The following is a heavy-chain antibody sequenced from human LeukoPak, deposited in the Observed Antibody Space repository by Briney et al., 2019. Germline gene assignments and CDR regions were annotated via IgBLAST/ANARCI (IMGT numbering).Heavy chain of an antibody. D-gene: IGHD6-19*01. CDR2: INHSGST. J-gene: IGHJ4*02. CDR1: GGSFSGYY. V-gene: IGHV4-34*01. Sequence: SETLSLTCAVYGGSFSGYYWSWIRQPPGKGLEWIGEINHSGSTNYNPSLKSRVTISVDTSKNQFSLKLSSVTAADTAVYYCARMSSGWYGVAIDYWGQGTLVTVSS. CDR3: ARMSSGWYGVAIDY.